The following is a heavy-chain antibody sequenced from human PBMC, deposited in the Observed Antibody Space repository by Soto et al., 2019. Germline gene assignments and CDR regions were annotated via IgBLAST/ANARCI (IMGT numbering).Heavy chain of an antibody. V-gene: IGHV4-4*09. J-gene: IGHJ4*02. Sequence: QVQLQESGPGLVKPSETLSLTCTVSGGSMRGQHWSWIRQPPGKGLEWIGHHSDSTNYNPSLKSRIFISTHTSKNQFSLKLSSVTAADTAVYYCAKYTVGEGGRGYWCQGTLVTVSS. CDR2: HHSDST. D-gene: IGHD3-16*01. CDR3: AKYTVGEGGRGY. CDR1: GGSMRGQH.